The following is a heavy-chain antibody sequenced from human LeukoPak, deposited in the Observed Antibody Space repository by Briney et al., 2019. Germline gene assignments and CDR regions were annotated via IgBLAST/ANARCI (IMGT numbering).Heavy chain of an antibody. V-gene: IGHV1-2*06. D-gene: IGHD3-10*01. CDR3: ARWYYGSGSYYNINRFDY. J-gene: IGHJ4*02. CDR1: GYTFTGDY. CDR2: INPNSGGT. Sequence: ASVKVSCKASGYTFTGDYMHWVRQAPGQGLEWMGRINPNSGGTNYAQKFQGRVTMTRDTSISTAYMELSRLRSDDTAVYYCARWYYGSGSYYNINRFDYWGQGTLVTVSS.